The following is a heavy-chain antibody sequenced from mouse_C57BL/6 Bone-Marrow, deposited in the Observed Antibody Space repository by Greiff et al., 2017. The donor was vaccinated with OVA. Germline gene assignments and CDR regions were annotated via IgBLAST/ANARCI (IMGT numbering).Heavy chain of an antibody. CDR3: TYSNLFAY. J-gene: IGHJ3*01. CDR1: GFTFSDAW. D-gene: IGHD2-5*01. Sequence: EVQLVESGGGLVHPGGSMKLSCAASGFTFSDAWMDWVRQSPEKGLEWVADIRNKANNHATYYAESVKGRFTISRDDYKSSVYLQMNSLRAEDTGIYYCTYSNLFAYWGQGTLVTVSA. V-gene: IGHV6-6*01. CDR2: IRNKANNHAT.